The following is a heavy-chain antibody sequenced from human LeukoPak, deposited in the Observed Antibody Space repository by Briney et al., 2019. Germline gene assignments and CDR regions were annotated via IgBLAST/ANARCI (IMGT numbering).Heavy chain of an antibody. CDR3: ERSDDLWGGSDAFDI. Sequence: GASVEVSCKASGYTFTSYGISWVRQAPGQGLEWMGWISAYNGNTDYAQKLQGRVTMTTDTYTSTDYMELRRMRSDGAAVYYCERSDDLWGGSDAFDIWGQGTMVTVSS. CDR2: ISAYNGNT. D-gene: IGHD3-3*01. J-gene: IGHJ3*02. V-gene: IGHV1-18*01. CDR1: GYTFTSYG.